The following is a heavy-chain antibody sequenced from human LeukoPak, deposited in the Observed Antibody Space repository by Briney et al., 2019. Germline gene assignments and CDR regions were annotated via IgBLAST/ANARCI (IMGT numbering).Heavy chain of an antibody. CDR2: INPSAGNT. CDR3: ARQKNDYGDYPDAFDI. V-gene: IGHV1-46*01. J-gene: IGHJ3*02. Sequence: ASVKVSCKASGYTFTGYYIHWVRQAPGQGLEWMGLINPSAGNTAYAQKFQGRGSMTSDTSTSTVYMELSSLRSEDTAVYYCARQKNDYGDYPDAFDIWGQGTMVTVSS. D-gene: IGHD4-17*01. CDR1: GYTFTGYY.